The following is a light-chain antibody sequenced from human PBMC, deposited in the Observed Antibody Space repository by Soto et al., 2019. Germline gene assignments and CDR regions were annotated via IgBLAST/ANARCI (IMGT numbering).Light chain of an antibody. J-gene: IGKJ2*01. Sequence: EIVMTQSPATLSVSPGERATLSCRASQSVNNNLAWYQQKPGQAPRLLIYGASTRATAITARFSGSGSGTVFTLTISSLQSEDFAVYYCQQYDDWPRTFCQGTKLEIK. CDR1: QSVNNN. CDR2: GAS. V-gene: IGKV3-15*01. CDR3: QQYDDWPRT.